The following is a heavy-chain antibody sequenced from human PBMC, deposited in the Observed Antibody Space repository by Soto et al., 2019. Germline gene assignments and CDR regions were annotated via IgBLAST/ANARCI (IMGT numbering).Heavy chain of an antibody. Sequence: QVQLQESGPGLVKPSETLSLTCTVSGVSISTYYWTWIRQPPGKGLEWIGQIFYSGNTNYNPSRKCRVTISVDASRNQFSLRLSSVTAADTAMYYCASRDYNDGFDIWGQGTLVTVSS. CDR2: IFYSGNT. CDR1: GVSISTYY. CDR3: ASRDYNDGFDI. J-gene: IGHJ3*02. D-gene: IGHD4-4*01. V-gene: IGHV4-59*01.